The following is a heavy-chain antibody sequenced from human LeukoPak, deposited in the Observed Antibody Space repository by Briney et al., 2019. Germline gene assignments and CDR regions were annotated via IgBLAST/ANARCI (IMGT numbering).Heavy chain of an antibody. D-gene: IGHD5-18*01. Sequence: SETLSLTCTVSGGSINSYYWNWIRQPPGKGLEWIGNIYYRGGTNYNPSLKSRVNISVDTYKNQFSLKLSSVTAADTAVYYCAREMDTHQFNWFDPWGRGILVTVSS. CDR2: IYYRGGT. J-gene: IGHJ5*02. V-gene: IGHV4-59*13. CDR1: GGSINSYY. CDR3: AREMDTHQFNWFDP.